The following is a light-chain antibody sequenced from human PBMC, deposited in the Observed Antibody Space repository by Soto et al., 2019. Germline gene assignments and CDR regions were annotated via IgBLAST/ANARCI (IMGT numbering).Light chain of an antibody. CDR1: ISNIGGNT. CDR2: TNN. V-gene: IGLV1-44*01. CDR3: AALDDSLNGVV. J-gene: IGLJ3*02. Sequence: QSVLTQPPSASGTPGQRVTISCSGSISNIGGNTVNWYQQLPGTAPKLLMYTNNHRPSGVPDRFSGSKSGTSASLAISGLQSEDEADYYCAALDDSLNGVVFGGGTKLTVL.